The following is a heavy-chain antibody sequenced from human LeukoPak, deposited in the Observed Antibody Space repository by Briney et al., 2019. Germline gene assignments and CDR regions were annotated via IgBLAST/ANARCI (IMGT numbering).Heavy chain of an antibody. CDR1: GVSISPYY. Sequence: PSETLSLTCAVSGVSISPYYWAWIRQPPGKGLEWIGYIHTSGSNNQYPSLKSRVTISVDKSKNHFSLRLTSVTAADTAVYYCARLSAAVHLGAFDLWGQGTMVTVST. D-gene: IGHD3-3*01. CDR3: ARLSAAVHLGAFDL. CDR2: IHTSGSN. J-gene: IGHJ3*01. V-gene: IGHV4-4*09.